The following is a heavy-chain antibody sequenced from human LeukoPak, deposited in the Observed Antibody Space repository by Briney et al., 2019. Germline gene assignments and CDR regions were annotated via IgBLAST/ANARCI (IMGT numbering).Heavy chain of an antibody. CDR2: ISSSSSYI. J-gene: IGHJ4*02. V-gene: IGHV3-21*01. CDR1: GFTFSSYS. Sequence: GGSLRLSCAASGFTFSSYSMNWVRRAPGKGLEWVSSISSSSSYIYYADSVKGRFTISRDNAKNSLYLQMNSLRAEDTAVYYCARGQWELAFDYWGQGTLVTVSS. CDR3: ARGQWELAFDY. D-gene: IGHD1-26*01.